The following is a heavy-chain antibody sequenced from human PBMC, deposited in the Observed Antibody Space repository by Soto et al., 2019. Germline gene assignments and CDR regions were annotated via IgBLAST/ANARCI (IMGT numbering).Heavy chain of an antibody. CDR2: ISPYNGNT. CDR3: VRHEREGFCVSIPCLGGPNWFAP. J-gene: IGHJ5*02. V-gene: IGHV1-18*01. CDR1: GYTFSHFG. D-gene: IGHD2-2*01. Sequence: GASVKVSCKASGYTFSHFGVSWVRQAPGQGLEWMGWISPYNGNTNYAQKLQGRVTMTTDTSTNTAYMELRSLRSDDTAVYYCVRHEREGFCVSIPCLGGPNWFAPWGQGTLVTVSS.